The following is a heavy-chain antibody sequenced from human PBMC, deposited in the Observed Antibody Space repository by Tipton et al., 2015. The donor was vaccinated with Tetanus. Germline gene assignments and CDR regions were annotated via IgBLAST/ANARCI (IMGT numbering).Heavy chain of an antibody. J-gene: IGHJ4*02. CDR3: AKLKSRGDSSAIEH. CDR2: VSASGNT. V-gene: IGHV3-23*01. Sequence: SLRLSCAGSGFLISSYAMNWVRQVPGEGLEWVSGVSASGNTNYADSVDGRFTISRDNAKNTMYLQMNSLRAEDTATYYCAKLKSRGDSSAIEHWGQGILVTVSS. D-gene: IGHD2-21*02. CDR1: GFLISSYA.